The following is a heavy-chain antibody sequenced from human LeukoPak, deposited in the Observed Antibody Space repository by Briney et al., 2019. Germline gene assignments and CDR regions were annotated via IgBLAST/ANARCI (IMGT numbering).Heavy chain of an antibody. D-gene: IGHD2-21*02. CDR2: ISISSSYI. CDR3: ARDKDPTRIVVVTADFFDI. J-gene: IGHJ3*02. CDR1: GFTFSSYS. V-gene: IGHV3-21*06. Sequence: GGSLRLSCAASGFTFSSYSMNWVRQAPGKGLEWVSPISISSSYIYYADSVKGRFTISRDNAKNALYLQMNSLRAEDTAVYYCARDKDPTRIVVVTADFFDIWGQGTMVTVSS.